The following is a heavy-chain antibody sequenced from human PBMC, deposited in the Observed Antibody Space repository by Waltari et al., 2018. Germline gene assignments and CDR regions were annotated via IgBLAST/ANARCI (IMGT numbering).Heavy chain of an antibody. D-gene: IGHD3-3*01. CDR2: IYYSGSP. CDR3: ARHTRNSIFGVVTFFDY. CDR1: GGSISSYY. Sequence: QVQLQESGPGLVKPSETLSLTCTVSGGSISSYYWSWIRQPPGKGLEWIGYIYYSGSPNYTPALKSRVTISVDTSKNQFSLKLSSVTAADTAVYYCARHTRNSIFGVVTFFDYWGQGTLVTVSS. J-gene: IGHJ4*02. V-gene: IGHV4-59*08.